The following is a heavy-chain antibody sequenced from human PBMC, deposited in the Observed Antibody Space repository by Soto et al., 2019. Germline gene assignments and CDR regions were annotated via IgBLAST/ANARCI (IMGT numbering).Heavy chain of an antibody. CDR2: ISSSSSTI. V-gene: IGHV3-48*02. CDR3: ASDPEYDDYVGGSYRSKTPYYDY. J-gene: IGHJ4*02. Sequence: EVQLVESGGGLVQPGGSLRLSCAASGFTFSSYSMNWVRQAPGKGLEWVSYISSSSSTIYYADSVKGRFTISRDNAKNALYLQINSRRDEDTAVYYCASDPEYDDYVGGSYRSKTPYYDYWGQGTLVTVSS. D-gene: IGHD3-16*02. CDR1: GFTFSSYS.